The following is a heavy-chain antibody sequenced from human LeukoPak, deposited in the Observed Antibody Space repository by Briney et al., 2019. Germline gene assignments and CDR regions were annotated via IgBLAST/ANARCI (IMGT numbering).Heavy chain of an antibody. J-gene: IGHJ4*02. D-gene: IGHD5-24*01. V-gene: IGHV3-48*03. CDR1: GFTFSSYE. CDR3: ARSTPKLPGYYFDY. Sequence: PGPSPRPSWAASGFTFSSYEMKWVRQAPGKGLEWVSYITSSGSTISYADPVKGRFTISRDNAKNSLYLQMNSLRAEDTAVYYCARSTPKLPGYYFDYWGQGTLVTVSS. CDR2: ITSSGSTI.